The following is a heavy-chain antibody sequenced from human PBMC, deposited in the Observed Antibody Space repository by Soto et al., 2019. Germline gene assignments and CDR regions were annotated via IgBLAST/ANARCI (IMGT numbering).Heavy chain of an antibody. CDR2: ISYDGSNK. J-gene: IGHJ6*02. CDR1: GFTFSSYA. D-gene: IGHD5-18*01. Sequence: GGSLRLSCAASGFTFSSYAMHWVRQAPGKGLEWVAVISYDGSNKYYADSVKGRFTISRDNSKNTLYLQMNSLRAEDTAVYYCARGLEIQLWFRNYYYYYGMDVWGQGTTVTVSS. V-gene: IGHV3-30-3*01. CDR3: ARGLEIQLWFRNYYYYYGMDV.